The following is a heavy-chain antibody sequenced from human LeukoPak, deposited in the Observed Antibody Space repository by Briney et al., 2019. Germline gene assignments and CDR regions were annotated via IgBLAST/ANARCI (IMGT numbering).Heavy chain of an antibody. D-gene: IGHD3-22*01. Sequence: KSSETLSLTCTVSGGSISSYYWSWIRQPPGKGLGWIGYIYYSGSTNYNPSLKSRVTISVDTSKNQFSLKLSSVTAADTAVYYCARADYYDSSGYYSGAFDIWSQGTMVTVSS. J-gene: IGHJ3*02. CDR3: ARADYYDSSGYYSGAFDI. CDR1: GGSISSYY. V-gene: IGHV4-59*01. CDR2: IYYSGST.